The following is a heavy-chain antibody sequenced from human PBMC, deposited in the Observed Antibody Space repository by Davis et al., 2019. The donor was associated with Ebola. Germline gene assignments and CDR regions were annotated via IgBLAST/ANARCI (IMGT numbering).Heavy chain of an antibody. Sequence: ASVKVSCKASGGTFSDYAISWVRQAPGQGLEWMGWMNPNSGNTGYAQKFQGRVTMTRNTSISTAYMELSSLRSEDTAVYYCARPPSKRRYYGMDVWGQGTTVTVSS. CDR1: GGTFSDYA. J-gene: IGHJ6*02. V-gene: IGHV1-8*02. CDR2: MNPNSGNT. CDR3: ARPPSKRRYYGMDV.